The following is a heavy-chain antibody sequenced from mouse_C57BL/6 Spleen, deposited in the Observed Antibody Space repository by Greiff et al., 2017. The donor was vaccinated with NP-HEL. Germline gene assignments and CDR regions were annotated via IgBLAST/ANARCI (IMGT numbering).Heavy chain of an antibody. D-gene: IGHD2-2*01. Sequence: VQLQQSGAELMKPGASVKLSCKATGYTFTSYWIEWVKQRPGHGLEWIGEILPGSGSTNYNEKFKGKATFTADTSSNTAYMQLSSLTTADSAISSCARSRGNDNFDYWGQGTTLTVSS. CDR3: ARSRGNDNFDY. V-gene: IGHV1-9*01. CDR1: GYTFTSYW. J-gene: IGHJ2*01. CDR2: ILPGSGST.